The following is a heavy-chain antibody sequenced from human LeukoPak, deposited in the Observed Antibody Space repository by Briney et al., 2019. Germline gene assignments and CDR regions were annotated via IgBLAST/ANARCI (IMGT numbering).Heavy chain of an antibody. V-gene: IGHV4-30-2*01. D-gene: IGHD2-2*01. CDR2: IYHSGST. CDR1: GGSISSGGYY. J-gene: IGHJ3*02. CDR3: ARDLGSVVPSAFDI. Sequence: PSETLSLTCTVSGGSISSGGYYWSWIRPPPGKGLEWIGYIYHSGSTYYNPSLKSRVTISVDRSKNQFSLKLSSVTAADTAVYYCARDLGSVVPSAFDIWGQGTMVTVSS.